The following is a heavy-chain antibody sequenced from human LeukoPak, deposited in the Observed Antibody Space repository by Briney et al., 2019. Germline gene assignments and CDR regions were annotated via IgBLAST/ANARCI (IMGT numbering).Heavy chain of an antibody. D-gene: IGHD1-26*01. J-gene: IGHJ4*02. CDR2: MNPNSGNT. CDR3: ARADSGTFDY. V-gene: IGHV1-8*01. Sequence: GASVKVSCKASGYTFTSYDINWVRQATGQGLEWMGWMNPNSGNTGYAQKLQGRVTMTTDTSTSTAYMELRSLRSDDTAVYYCARADSGTFDYWGQGTLVTVSS. CDR1: GYTFTSYD.